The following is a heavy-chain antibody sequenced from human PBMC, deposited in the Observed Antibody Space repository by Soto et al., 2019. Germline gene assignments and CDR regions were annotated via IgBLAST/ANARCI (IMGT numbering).Heavy chain of an antibody. V-gene: IGHV1-46*03. D-gene: IGHD1-26*01. CDR3: ARPGNGGATWAPYYFDY. CDR2: INPSGGST. CDR1: GYTFTSYY. Sequence: GASVKVSCKASGYTFTSYYMHWVRQAPGQGLEWMGIINPSGGSTSYAQKFQGRVTMTRDTSTSTVYMELSSLRSEDTAVYYCARPGNGGATWAPYYFDYWVQGTLVTVS. J-gene: IGHJ4*02.